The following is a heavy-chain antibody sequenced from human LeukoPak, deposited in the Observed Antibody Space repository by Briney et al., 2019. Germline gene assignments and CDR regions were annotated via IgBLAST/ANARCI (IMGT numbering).Heavy chain of an antibody. CDR1: GFSFSDAT. CDR3: AKGGAGGGYFPT. CDR2: MKEDGSDE. V-gene: IGHV3-7*03. D-gene: IGHD3-16*01. J-gene: IGHJ1*01. Sequence: GGSLRLSCVASGFSFSDATMSWVRQAAGKGLEWVAKMKEDGSDENYVDSVKGRFTISRDDARNSLHLQMKSLRAEDTAVYFCAKGGAGGGYFPTWGQGILVIVSS.